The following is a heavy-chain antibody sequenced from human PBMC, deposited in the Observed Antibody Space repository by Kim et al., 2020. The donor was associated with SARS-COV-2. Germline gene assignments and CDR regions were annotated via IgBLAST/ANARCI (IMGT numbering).Heavy chain of an antibody. Sequence: SETLSLTCAVYGVSFSGYYWSWIRQPPGKGLEWIGEINHSGSTNYNPSLKSRVTISVDTYSNHFSLKLSTFTAADTAVYYCGTGKQRWVVPAATNWFDP. D-gene: IGHD2-2*01. CDR2: INHSGST. CDR3: GTGKQRWVVPAATNWFDP. J-gene: IGHJ5*02. V-gene: IGHV4-34*01. CDR1: GVSFSGYY.